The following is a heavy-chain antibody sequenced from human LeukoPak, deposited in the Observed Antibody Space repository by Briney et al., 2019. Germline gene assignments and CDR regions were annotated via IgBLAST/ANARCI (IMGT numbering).Heavy chain of an antibody. CDR1: GFTFDDYA. CDR3: ASGFMALKGEYYFDY. CDR2: INYSSDII. V-gene: IGHV3-9*01. Sequence: GGSLRLSCAASGFTFDDYAMHWVRQAPGKGLEWVSGINYSSDIIGYADSVKGRFTISRDNAKNSLYLQMNSLRAEDTAVYYCASGFMALKGEYYFDYWGQGTLVTVSS. J-gene: IGHJ4*02. D-gene: IGHD3-10*01.